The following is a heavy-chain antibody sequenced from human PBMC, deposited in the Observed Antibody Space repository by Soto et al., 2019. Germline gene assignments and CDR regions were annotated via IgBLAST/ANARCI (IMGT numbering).Heavy chain of an antibody. D-gene: IGHD2-2*01. CDR2: INSDGSRT. CDR1: GFNFSRFW. V-gene: IGHV3-74*01. J-gene: IGHJ6*02. CDR3: ARDLSSCSSARCYSFYYGVDV. Sequence: GGSLRLSCTASGFNFSRFWTHWVRQVPGRGLVWVSHINSDGSRTSYADSVKGRFTISRDNAKNTLYLQMNSLRAEDTAVYYCARDLSSCSSARCYSFYYGVDVWGQGTTVTVSS.